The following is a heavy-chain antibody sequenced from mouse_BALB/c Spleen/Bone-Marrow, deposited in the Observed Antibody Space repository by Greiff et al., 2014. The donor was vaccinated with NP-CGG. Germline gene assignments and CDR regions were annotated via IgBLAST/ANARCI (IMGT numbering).Heavy chain of an antibody. CDR3: AEEWTARAVDY. Sequence: VQLQQSGAELVRPGTSVKVSCKASGYAFTNYLIEWVKQRPGQGLEWIGVINPGSGGANYNEKFKGKATLTADKSSSTAYMQLSSLTSDDSAVYFCAEEWTARAVDYWGQGTTLTVSS. CDR1: GYAFTNYL. CDR2: INPGSGGA. J-gene: IGHJ2*01. V-gene: IGHV1-54*01. D-gene: IGHD3-2*01.